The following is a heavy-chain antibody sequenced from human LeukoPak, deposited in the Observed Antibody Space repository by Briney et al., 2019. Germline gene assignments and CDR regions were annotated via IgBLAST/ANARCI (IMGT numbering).Heavy chain of an antibody. Sequence: SETLSLTCTVSGGSISSYYWSWIRQPPGKGLEWIGYIYYSGSTNYNPSLKSRVTISVDTSKNQFSLKLSSVTAADTAVYYCAREWGTTVNDAFDIWGQGTMVTVSS. D-gene: IGHD1-7*01. CDR1: GGSISSYY. CDR2: IYYSGST. CDR3: AREWGTTVNDAFDI. V-gene: IGHV4-59*01. J-gene: IGHJ3*02.